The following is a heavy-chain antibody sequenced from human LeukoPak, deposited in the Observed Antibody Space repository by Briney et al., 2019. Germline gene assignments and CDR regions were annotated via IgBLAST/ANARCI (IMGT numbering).Heavy chain of an antibody. V-gene: IGHV3-23*01. D-gene: IGHD3-22*01. Sequence: PGGSLRLSCAASGFTFSSYAMSWVRQAPGKGLEWVSAISCSGGSTYYADSVKGRFTISRDNSKNTLYLRMNSMRAEDTAVYYCAKVRVTMIVVVTRGYYFDYWGQGTLVTVSS. CDR3: AKVRVTMIVVVTRGYYFDY. CDR2: ISCSGGST. J-gene: IGHJ4*02. CDR1: GFTFSSYA.